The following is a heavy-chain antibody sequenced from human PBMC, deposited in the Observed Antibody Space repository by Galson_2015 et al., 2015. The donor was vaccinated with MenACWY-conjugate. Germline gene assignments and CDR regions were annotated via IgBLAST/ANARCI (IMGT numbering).Heavy chain of an antibody. CDR1: GYTFNTYY. V-gene: IGHV1-46*02. J-gene: IGHJ6*02. Sequence: SVKVSCKASGYTFNTYYMHWVRQAPGQGLEWVGIINPYGGSTTYAQKFQGRVTMTRDTSTSTVYMELSSLRSENTAVYYCARGRGSYYYGMDVWGQGTTVTVSS. CDR2: INPYGGST. CDR3: ARGRGSYYYGMDV. D-gene: IGHD1-26*01.